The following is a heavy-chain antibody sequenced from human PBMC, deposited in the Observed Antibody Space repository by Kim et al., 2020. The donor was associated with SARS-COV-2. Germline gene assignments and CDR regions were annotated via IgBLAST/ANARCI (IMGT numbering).Heavy chain of an antibody. V-gene: IGHV3-30*18. D-gene: IGHD3-10*01. J-gene: IGHJ4*02. Sequence: GGSLRLSCAASGFTFSSYGMHWVRQAPGKGLEWVAVISYDGSNKYYADSVKGRFTISRDNSKNTLYLQMNSLRAEDTAVYYCAKDQHSIWFGELFLLGTPDYWGQGTLVTVSS. CDR3: AKDQHSIWFGELFLLGTPDY. CDR1: GFTFSSYG. CDR2: ISYDGSNK.